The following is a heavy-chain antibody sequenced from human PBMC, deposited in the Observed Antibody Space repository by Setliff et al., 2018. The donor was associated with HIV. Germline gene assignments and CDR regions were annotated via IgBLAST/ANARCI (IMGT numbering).Heavy chain of an antibody. V-gene: IGHV1-24*01. D-gene: IGHD4-17*01. CDR2: FDPEDGET. Sequence: GASVKVSCKVSGFTLSEVSIHWVRQTPGKGLEWMGGFDPEDGETIYAQNFQGRVTMSEDISTDTGYMELRSLTSEDTAVYFCAADRRTVSILRGAFHVWGQGTLVTVSS. CDR1: GFTLSEVS. J-gene: IGHJ3*01. CDR3: AADRRTVSILRGAFHV.